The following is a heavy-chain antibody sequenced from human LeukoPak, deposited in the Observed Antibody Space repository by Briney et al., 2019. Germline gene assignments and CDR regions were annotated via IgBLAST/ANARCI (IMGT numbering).Heavy chain of an antibody. Sequence: PSETLSLTCAVYGGSFSGYYWSWIRQPPGKGLEWIGEINHSGSTNYNPSLKSRVTISVDTSKNQFSLKLSSVTAADTAVYYCAGVTPYYYGMDVWGQGTTVTVSS. D-gene: IGHD2-15*01. CDR1: GGSFSGYY. V-gene: IGHV4-34*01. CDR3: AGVTPYYYGMDV. CDR2: INHSGST. J-gene: IGHJ6*02.